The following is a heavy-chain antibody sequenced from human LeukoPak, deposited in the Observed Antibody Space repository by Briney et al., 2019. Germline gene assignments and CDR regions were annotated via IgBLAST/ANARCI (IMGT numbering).Heavy chain of an antibody. J-gene: IGHJ6*03. CDR1: GYTFTGYY. CDR2: INPNSGGT. V-gene: IGHV1-2*02. CDR3: AREGTWAYNLYYYYYMDV. D-gene: IGHD5-24*01. Sequence: GASVKVSCTASGYTFTGYYMHWVRQAPGQGLEWMGWINPNSGGTNYAQKFQGRVTMTRDTSISTAYMELSRLRSDDTAVYYCAREGTWAYNLYYYYYMDVWGKGTTVTVSS.